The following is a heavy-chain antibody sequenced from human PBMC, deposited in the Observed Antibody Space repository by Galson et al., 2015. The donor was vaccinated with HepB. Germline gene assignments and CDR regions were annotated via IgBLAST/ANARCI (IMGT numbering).Heavy chain of an antibody. CDR1: GGTFSSYA. CDR2: IIPIFGTA. V-gene: IGHV1-69*13. J-gene: IGHJ4*02. D-gene: IGHD2-15*01. CDR3: ARAGVGVGYWDY. Sequence: SVKVSCKASGGTFSSYAISWVRQAPGQGLEWMGGIIPIFGTANYAQKFQGRVTITADESTSTAYMELSSLRSEDTAVYYCARAGVGVGYWDYWGQGTLVTVSS.